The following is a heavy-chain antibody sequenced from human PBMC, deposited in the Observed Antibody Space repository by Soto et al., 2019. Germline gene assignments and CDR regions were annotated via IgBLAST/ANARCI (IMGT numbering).Heavy chain of an antibody. CDR2: FDPEDGET. V-gene: IGHV1-24*01. Sequence: GASVKVSCKVSGYTLTELSMHWVRQAPGKGLEWMGGFDPEDGETIYAQKFQGRVTMTEDTSTDTAYMELSSLRSEDTAVYYCATDKRDDFWSGYSGYWGQGTLVTVSS. J-gene: IGHJ4*02. CDR3: ATDKRDDFWSGYSGY. D-gene: IGHD3-3*01. CDR1: GYTLTELS.